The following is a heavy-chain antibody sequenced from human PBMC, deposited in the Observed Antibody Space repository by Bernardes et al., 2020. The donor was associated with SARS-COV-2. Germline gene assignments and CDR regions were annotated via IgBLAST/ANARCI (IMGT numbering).Heavy chain of an antibody. CDR1: GFTFSSYS. Sequence: GGSLRLSCVASGFTFSSYSMNWVRQAPGKGLEWLSYISSGSTPRYYAGSVSGRFTISRDNAKNSLYLQMNSLRAEDTAVYYCARELSRGYNYGLVYWGQGTLVTVSS. D-gene: IGHD5-18*01. V-gene: IGHV3-48*01. J-gene: IGHJ4*02. CDR3: ARELSRGYNYGLVY. CDR2: ISSGSTPR.